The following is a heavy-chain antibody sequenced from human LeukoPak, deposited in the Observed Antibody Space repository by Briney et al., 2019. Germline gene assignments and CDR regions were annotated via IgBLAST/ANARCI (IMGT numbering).Heavy chain of an antibody. V-gene: IGHV4-59*01. J-gene: IGHJ4*02. Sequence: SETLSLTCIVSGGSIGTNYWNWIRQPPGKGLEWIGYISYSGGTNYNPSLKSRVTISLDSSKKHFSLKLSSVTAADTAVYYCARWLQFFDYWGQGTLVTVSS. CDR1: GGSIGTNY. CDR2: ISYSGGT. D-gene: IGHD5-24*01. CDR3: ARWLQFFDY.